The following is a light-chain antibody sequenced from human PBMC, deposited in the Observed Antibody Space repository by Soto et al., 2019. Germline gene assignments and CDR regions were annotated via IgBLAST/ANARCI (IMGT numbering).Light chain of an antibody. CDR2: DAS. Sequence: IVLTQSPATLSLWPGETAILSCRASQTVSSYLSWYQHKPGQAPRLLIYDASKRAPGIPARFSGSGSGTDFTLTISSLAPEDFAVYYCPQRSTSITFGQGTRLEIE. V-gene: IGKV3-11*01. CDR3: PQRSTSIT. CDR1: QTVSSY. J-gene: IGKJ5*01.